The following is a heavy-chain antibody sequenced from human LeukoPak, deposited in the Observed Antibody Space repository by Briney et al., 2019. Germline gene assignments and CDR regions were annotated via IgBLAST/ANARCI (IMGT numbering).Heavy chain of an antibody. CDR2: ISYDGSNK. V-gene: IGHV3-30-3*01. J-gene: IGHJ4*02. CDR1: GFTFSSYA. Sequence: GGSLRLSCAASGFTFSSYAMHWVRQAPGKGLEWVAVISYDGSNKYYADSVKGRFTISRDNSKNTLYLQMNSLRAEDTAVYYCAKENWEYDFWSGYYKDYWGQGTLVTVSS. CDR3: AKENWEYDFWSGYYKDY. D-gene: IGHD3-3*01.